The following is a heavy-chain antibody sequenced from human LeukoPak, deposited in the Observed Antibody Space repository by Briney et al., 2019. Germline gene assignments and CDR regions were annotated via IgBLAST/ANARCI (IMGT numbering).Heavy chain of an antibody. CDR3: ARGRQWDEQKGIFDY. V-gene: IGHV1-69*13. CDR1: GGTFSSYA. CDR2: IIPIFGTA. D-gene: IGHD1-26*01. J-gene: IGHJ4*02. Sequence: SVKVSCKASGGTFSSYAISWVRQAPGQGLEWMGGIIPIFGTANYAQKFQGRVTITADESTSTAYMELSSLRSEDTAVYYCARGRQWDEQKGIFDYWGQGALVTVSS.